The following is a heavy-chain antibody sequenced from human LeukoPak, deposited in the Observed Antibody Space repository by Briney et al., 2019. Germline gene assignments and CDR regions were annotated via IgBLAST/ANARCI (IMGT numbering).Heavy chain of an antibody. CDR2: IYYSGST. D-gene: IGHD6-13*01. CDR1: GGSVSSGSYY. J-gene: IGHJ4*02. V-gene: IGHV4-61*01. CDR3: AQGTPGSSNWY. Sequence: PSETLSLTCTVSGGSVSSGSYYWSWIRQPPGKGLEWIGYIYYSGSTNYNPSLKSRVTISVDTSKNQFSLKLSSVTAADTAVYYCAQGTPGSSNWYWGQGTLVTVSS.